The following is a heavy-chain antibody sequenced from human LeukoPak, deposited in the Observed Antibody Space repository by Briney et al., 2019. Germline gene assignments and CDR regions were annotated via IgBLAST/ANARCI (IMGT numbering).Heavy chain of an antibody. CDR3: ARGQTYYYDSSGYYAYAFDI. Sequence: PSETLSLTCAVYGGSFSGYYWSWIRQPPGKGLEWIGEINHSGSTNYNPPLKSRVTISVDTSKNQFSLKLSSLTAADTAVYYCARGQTYYYDSSGYYAYAFDIWGQGTMVTVSS. V-gene: IGHV4-34*01. J-gene: IGHJ3*02. CDR2: INHSGST. CDR1: GGSFSGYY. D-gene: IGHD3-22*01.